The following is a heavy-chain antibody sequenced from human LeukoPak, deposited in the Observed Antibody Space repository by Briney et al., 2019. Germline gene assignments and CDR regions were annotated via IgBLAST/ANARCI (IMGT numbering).Heavy chain of an antibody. Sequence: GGSLRLSCAGSGFTFDEHAMHWVRQAPGKGLEWVSGISWNSGSIAYADSVKGRFTISRDNAKNLLFLQMSSLRAADTALYYCVKGHCSSSSCFPNYYYYMDVSGTGTTVTVSS. J-gene: IGHJ6*03. CDR3: VKGHCSSSSCFPNYYYYMDV. V-gene: IGHV3-9*01. CDR2: ISWNSGSI. CDR1: GFTFDEHA. D-gene: IGHD2-15*01.